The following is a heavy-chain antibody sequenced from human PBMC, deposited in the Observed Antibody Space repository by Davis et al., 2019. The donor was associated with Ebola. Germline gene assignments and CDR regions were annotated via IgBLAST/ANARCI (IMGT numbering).Heavy chain of an antibody. V-gene: IGHV5-51*01. CDR1: GYSFTSYW. J-gene: IGHJ4*02. Sequence: GGSLRLSCKGSGYSFTSYWIGWVRQMPGKGLEWMGIIYPGDSDTRYGPSFQGQVTISADKSISTAYLQWSSLKASDTAMYYCARHVYSSSWFDYWGQGTLVTVSS. D-gene: IGHD6-13*01. CDR3: ARHVYSSSWFDY. CDR2: IYPGDSDT.